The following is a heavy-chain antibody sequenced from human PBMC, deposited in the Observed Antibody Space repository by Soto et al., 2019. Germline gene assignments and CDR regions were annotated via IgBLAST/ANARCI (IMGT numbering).Heavy chain of an antibody. CDR3: ARADYYGSGDDY. CDR2: ISAYNGKT. D-gene: IGHD3-10*01. Sequence: QVQLVQSGAEVKKPGASVKVSCKPSGYTFTSYGISWVRQAPGQGLEWMGWISAYNGKTNYAQKLQGRVTMTPDTSTSPAYRELRSLRADDTAVYYCARADYYGSGDDYWGQGTLVTVSS. CDR1: GYTFTSYG. J-gene: IGHJ4*02. V-gene: IGHV1-18*01.